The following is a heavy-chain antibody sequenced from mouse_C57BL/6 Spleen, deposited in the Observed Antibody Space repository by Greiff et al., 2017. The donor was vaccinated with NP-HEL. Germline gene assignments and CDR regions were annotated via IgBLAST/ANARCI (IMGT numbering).Heavy chain of an antibody. Sequence: EVKLMESGGDLVKPGGSLKLSCAASGFTFSSYGMSWVRQTPDKRLEWVATISSGGSYTYYPDSVKGRFTISRDNAKNTLYLQMSSLKSEDTAMYYCARHSTQLEAWFAYWGQGTLVTVSA. J-gene: IGHJ3*01. V-gene: IGHV5-6*01. CDR3: ARHSTQLEAWFAY. D-gene: IGHD2-12*01. CDR2: ISSGGSYT. CDR1: GFTFSSYG.